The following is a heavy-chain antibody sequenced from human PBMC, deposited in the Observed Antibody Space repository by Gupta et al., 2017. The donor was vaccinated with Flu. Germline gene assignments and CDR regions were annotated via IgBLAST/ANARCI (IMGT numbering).Heavy chain of an antibody. CDR1: GGSISSGSYY. CDR3: ARGVRGCSTSCYEDGMDV. D-gene: IGHD2-2*01. Sequence: QVQLQESGPGLVKPSQTLSLTCTVSGGSISSGSYYWSWIRQPAGKGLEWIGRIYTSGSTNYNPSLKSRVTISVDTSKNQFSLKLSSVTAADTAVYYCARGVRGCSTSCYEDGMDVWGQGTTVTVSS. V-gene: IGHV4-61*02. CDR2: IYTSGST. J-gene: IGHJ6*02.